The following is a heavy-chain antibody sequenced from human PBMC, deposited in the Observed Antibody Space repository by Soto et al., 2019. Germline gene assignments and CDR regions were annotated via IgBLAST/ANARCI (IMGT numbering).Heavy chain of an antibody. CDR2: IYYSGST. CDR3: ARQRGFMRAAAGKVGNWFDP. V-gene: IGHV4-59*08. J-gene: IGHJ5*02. CDR1: GGSISSSY. D-gene: IGHD6-13*01. Sequence: SETLSLTCTVSGGSISSSYWSWIRQPPGKGLEWIGYIYYSGSTNYNPSLKSRVTISVDTSKNQFSLKLSSVTAADTAVYYCARQRGFMRAAAGKVGNWFDPWGQGTLVTVSS.